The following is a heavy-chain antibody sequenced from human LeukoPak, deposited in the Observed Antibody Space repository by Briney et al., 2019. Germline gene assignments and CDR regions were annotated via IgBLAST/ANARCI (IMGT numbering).Heavy chain of an antibody. Sequence: SETLSLTCTVSGGSISSYYWSWIRQPPGKGLEWIGYIYYSGSTNYNPSLKSRVTIPVDTSKNQFSLKLSSVTAADTAVYYCARGTGPLVYYYYYMDVWGKGTTVTISS. V-gene: IGHV4-59*01. CDR1: GGSISSYY. D-gene: IGHD4-17*01. J-gene: IGHJ6*03. CDR3: ARGTGPLVYYYYYMDV. CDR2: IYYSGST.